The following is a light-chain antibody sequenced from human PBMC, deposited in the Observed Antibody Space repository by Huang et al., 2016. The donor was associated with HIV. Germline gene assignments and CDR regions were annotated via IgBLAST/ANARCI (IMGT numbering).Light chain of an antibody. CDR2: GAS. CDR1: QSVSSN. CDR3: QQYNNWPPMYT. V-gene: IGKV3-15*01. Sequence: EIVMTQSPATLSVSPGERATLSCRASQSVSSNLAWYQQKPGQAPRLLIYGASPRATGIPARFSVSGSGTEFTLTISSLQSEDFAVYYCQQYNNWPPMYTFGQGTKLEIK. J-gene: IGKJ2*01.